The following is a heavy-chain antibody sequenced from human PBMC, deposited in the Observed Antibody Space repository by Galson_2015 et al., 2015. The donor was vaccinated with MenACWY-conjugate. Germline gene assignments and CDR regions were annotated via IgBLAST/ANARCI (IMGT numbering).Heavy chain of an antibody. CDR3: ARGGAYCGGDCSDGFDY. V-gene: IGHV3-21*01. Sequence: SLRLSCAASGFTFSSYSMNWVRQAPGKGLEWVSSISSSSSYIYYADSVKGRFTISRDNAKNSLYLQMNSLRAEDTAVYYCARGGAYCGGDCSDGFDYWGQGTLVTVSS. J-gene: IGHJ4*02. CDR1: GFTFSSYS. CDR2: ISSSSSYI. D-gene: IGHD2-21*02.